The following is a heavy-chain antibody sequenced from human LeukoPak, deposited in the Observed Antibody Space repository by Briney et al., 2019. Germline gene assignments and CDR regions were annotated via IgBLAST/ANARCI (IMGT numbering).Heavy chain of an antibody. J-gene: IGHJ4*02. Sequence: GGSLRLSCAASGFTFSSYGMHRVRQAPGKGLEWVAVISYDGSNKYYADSVKGRFTISRDNSKNTLYLQMNSLRAEDTAVYYCAKEGPGSYSYFDYWGQGTLVTVSS. D-gene: IGHD1-26*01. CDR3: AKEGPGSYSYFDY. CDR2: ISYDGSNK. V-gene: IGHV3-30*18. CDR1: GFTFSSYG.